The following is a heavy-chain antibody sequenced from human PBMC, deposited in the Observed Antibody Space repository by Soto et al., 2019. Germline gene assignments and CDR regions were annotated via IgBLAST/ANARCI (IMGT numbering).Heavy chain of an antibody. Sequence: SETLSLTCAVSGASISSSYWWSWVRQPPGKGLEWIGEIYHSGSTNYNPSLKSRVTISVDKSKNQFSLKLSSVTDADTAVYYFARDNRPIFGVVTSLDYWGQGTLVTVSS. CDR3: ARDNRPIFGVVTSLDY. CDR2: IYHSGST. D-gene: IGHD3-3*01. CDR1: GASISSSYW. V-gene: IGHV4-4*02. J-gene: IGHJ4*02.